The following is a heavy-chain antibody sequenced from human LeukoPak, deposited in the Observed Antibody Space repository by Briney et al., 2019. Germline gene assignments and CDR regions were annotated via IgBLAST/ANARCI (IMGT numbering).Heavy chain of an antibody. Sequence: PGRSLRLSCAASGFTFSSYAMHWVRQAPGKGLEWVAVISYDGSNKYYADSVKGRFTISRDNSKNTLYLQMNSLSAEDTAVYYCARDSGSYWGQGTLVTVSS. CDR2: ISYDGSNK. V-gene: IGHV3-30*04. D-gene: IGHD3-10*01. CDR1: GFTFSSYA. J-gene: IGHJ4*02. CDR3: ARDSGSY.